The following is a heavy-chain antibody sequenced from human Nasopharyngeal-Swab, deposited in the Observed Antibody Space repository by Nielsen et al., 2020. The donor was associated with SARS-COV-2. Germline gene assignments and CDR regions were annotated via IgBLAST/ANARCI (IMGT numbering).Heavy chain of an antibody. Sequence: WIRQPPGKALEWLALIYWDDDKRYSPSLKSRLTITKDTSKNQVVLTMNNMEPVDTATYYCAQSVSAALLAEYFQHWGQGTLVTVSS. V-gene: IGHV2-5*02. J-gene: IGHJ1*01. D-gene: IGHD6-13*01. CDR2: IYWDDDK. CDR3: AQSVSAALLAEYFQH.